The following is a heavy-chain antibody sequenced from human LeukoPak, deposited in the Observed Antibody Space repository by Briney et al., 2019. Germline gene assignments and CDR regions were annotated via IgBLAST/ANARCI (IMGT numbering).Heavy chain of an antibody. CDR3: ARDRYGSYSYWFDP. Sequence: PGGSLRLSCAASGFTFSSYAMHWVRQAPGKGLEWVAVISYDGSNKYYADSVKGRFTISRDNSKNTLYLQMNSLRAEDTAVYYCARDRYGSYSYWFDPWGQGTLVTVSS. CDR1: GFTFSSYA. V-gene: IGHV3-30-3*01. D-gene: IGHD1-26*01. CDR2: ISYDGSNK. J-gene: IGHJ5*02.